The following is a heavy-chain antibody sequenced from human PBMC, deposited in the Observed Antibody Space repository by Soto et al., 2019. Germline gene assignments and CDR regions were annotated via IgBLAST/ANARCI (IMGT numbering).Heavy chain of an antibody. CDR2: INPSGGST. D-gene: IGHD5-12*01. CDR3: ARDGEEMATTSYYYGMDV. V-gene: IGHV1-46*01. Sequence: ASVKVSCKASGYTFIDYFIHWLRQAPGQGLEWMGIINPSGGSTSYAQKFQGRVTMTRDTSTSTVYMELSSLRSEDTAVYYCARDGEEMATTSYYYGMDVWGQGTTVTVSS. J-gene: IGHJ6*02. CDR1: GYTFIDYF.